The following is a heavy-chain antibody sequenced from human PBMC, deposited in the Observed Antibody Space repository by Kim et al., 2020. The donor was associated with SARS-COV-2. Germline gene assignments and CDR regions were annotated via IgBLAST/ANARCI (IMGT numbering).Heavy chain of an antibody. J-gene: IGHJ3*02. CDR2: IKQDGSQS. V-gene: IGHV3-7*01. CDR3: VRDATHI. Sequence: GGSLRLSCVTSGIRFGDYYMTWVRQAPGKGLEWVANIKQDGSQSHYADSVKGRFTISRDNAENSLYLQMNSLRAEDTAMYYCVRDATHIWGQGTMVTVSS. CDR1: GIRFGDYY.